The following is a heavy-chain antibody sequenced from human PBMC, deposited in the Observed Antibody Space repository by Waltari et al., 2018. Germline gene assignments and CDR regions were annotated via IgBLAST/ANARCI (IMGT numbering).Heavy chain of an antibody. Sequence: QVQLVESGGGVVQPGRSLRLSCAAPGFTFSSYGMHWVRQAPGKGLEWVAVISYDGSNKYYADSVKGRFTISRDNSKNTLYLQMNSLRAEDTAVYYCAKGRTWIQLWGDYGMDVWGQGTTVTVSS. CDR2: ISYDGSNK. CDR3: AKGRTWIQLWGDYGMDV. V-gene: IGHV3-30*18. J-gene: IGHJ6*02. D-gene: IGHD5-18*01. CDR1: GFTFSSYG.